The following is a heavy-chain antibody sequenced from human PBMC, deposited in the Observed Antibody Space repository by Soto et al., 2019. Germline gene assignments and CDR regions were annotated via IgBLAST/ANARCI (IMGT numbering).Heavy chain of an antibody. CDR3: ARGNDILTGYYTVLDY. CDR1: GGSISSSSYY. D-gene: IGHD3-9*01. V-gene: IGHV4-39*01. Sequence: QLQLQESGPGLVKPSETLSLTCTVSGGSISSSSYYWGWIRQPPGKGLEWIGRIYYSGSTYYNPSLKSRVAISVDTYKNQFALKLSSVTAADTAVYYCARGNDILTGYYTVLDYWGQGTLVTVSS. J-gene: IGHJ4*02. CDR2: IYYSGST.